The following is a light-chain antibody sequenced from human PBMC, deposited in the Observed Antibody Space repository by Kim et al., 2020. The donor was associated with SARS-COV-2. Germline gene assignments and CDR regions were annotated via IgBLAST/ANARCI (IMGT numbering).Light chain of an antibody. V-gene: IGKV1-27*01. CDR2: GAS. CDR1: QGISNS. Sequence: DIQMAQSPSSLSASVGDRVTITCRASQGISNSLAWYRQKPGKVPMLLIYGASTLRSGVPSRFRGSGSGTDFTLTISSLQPEDAATYYCQKYNSAPWTFGQGTNVEIK. CDR3: QKYNSAPWT. J-gene: IGKJ1*01.